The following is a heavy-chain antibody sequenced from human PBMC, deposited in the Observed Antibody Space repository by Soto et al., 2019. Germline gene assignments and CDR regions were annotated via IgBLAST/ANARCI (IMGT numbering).Heavy chain of an antibody. CDR1: GFTFSSYA. CDR3: AKTGPELLWFGEWSGWFDP. J-gene: IGHJ5*02. V-gene: IGHV3-23*01. Sequence: EVQLLESGGGLVQPGGSLRLSCAASGFTFSSYAMSWVRQAPGKGLEWVSAISGSGGSTYYADSVKGRFTISRDNSKNTLYLQMNRLRAEDTAVYYCAKTGPELLWFGEWSGWFDPWGQGTLVTVSS. CDR2: ISGSGGST. D-gene: IGHD3-10*01.